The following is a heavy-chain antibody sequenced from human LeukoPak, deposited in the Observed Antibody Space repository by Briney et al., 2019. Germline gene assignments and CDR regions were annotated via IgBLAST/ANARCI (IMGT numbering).Heavy chain of an antibody. CDR2: ISGSGGST. CDR1: GFTFSSYA. Sequence: GGSLRLSCAASGFTFSSYAMSWVRQAPGKGLQWVSAISGSGGSTYYADSVKGRFTISRDNSKNTLYLQMNSLRAEDTAVYYCAKPSLSRLLPDAFDIWGQGTMVTVSS. CDR3: AKPSLSRLLPDAFDI. V-gene: IGHV3-23*01. D-gene: IGHD2-2*01. J-gene: IGHJ3*02.